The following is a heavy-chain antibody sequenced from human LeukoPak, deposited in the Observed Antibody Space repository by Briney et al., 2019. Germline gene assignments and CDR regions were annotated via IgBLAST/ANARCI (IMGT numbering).Heavy chain of an antibody. V-gene: IGHV3-11*01. CDR3: GSTYATSGPGTPHD. Sequence: GGSLRLSCTASGFSFSSYDMNWIRQAPGRGLEWISYISSGGSTIHYADSVKGRFTISRDNGKKSLFLQMNDLRAEDTAVYFCGSTYATSGPGTPHDWGQGTLVTVSS. D-gene: IGHD1-7*01. CDR2: ISSGGSTI. J-gene: IGHJ4*02. CDR1: GFSFSSYD.